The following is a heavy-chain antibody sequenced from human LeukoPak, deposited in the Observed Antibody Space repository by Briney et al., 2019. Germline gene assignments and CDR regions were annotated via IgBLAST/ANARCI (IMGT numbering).Heavy chain of an antibody. D-gene: IGHD4-17*01. CDR1: GFTFDDYA. J-gene: IGHJ3*02. V-gene: IGHV3-9*01. CDR2: ISWNSGSI. Sequence: GGSLRLSCAAPGFTFDDYAMHWVRQAPGKGLEWVSGISWNSGSIGYADSVKGRFTISRDNAKNSLYLQMNSLRAEDTALYYCAKDRTDYGDYVGLEGAFDIWGQGTMVTVSS. CDR3: AKDRTDYGDYVGLEGAFDI.